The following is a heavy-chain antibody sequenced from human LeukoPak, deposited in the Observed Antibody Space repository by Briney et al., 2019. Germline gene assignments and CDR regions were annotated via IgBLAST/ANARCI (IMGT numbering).Heavy chain of an antibody. V-gene: IGHV3-33*01. CDR1: GFTFSIYA. J-gene: IGHJ4*02. CDR2: ISYDGSNK. Sequence: GRSLRLSCAASGFTFSIYAMHWVRQAPGKGLEWVAIISYDGSNKYYADSVKGRFTISRDNSKNTLYLQMNSLRAEDTAVYYCARDYLYYYETQGLDHWGQGTLVTVSS. D-gene: IGHD3-22*01. CDR3: ARDYLYYYETQGLDH.